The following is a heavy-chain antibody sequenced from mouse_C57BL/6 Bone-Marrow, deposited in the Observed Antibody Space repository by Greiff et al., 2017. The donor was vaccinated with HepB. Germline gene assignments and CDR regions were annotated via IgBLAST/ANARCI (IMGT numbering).Heavy chain of an antibody. V-gene: IGHV1-18*01. CDR2: INPNNGGT. CDR3: ARRDYDNSSMDY. J-gene: IGHJ4*01. D-gene: IGHD2-4*01. CDR1: GYTFTDYN. Sequence: VQLQQSGPELVKPGASVKIPCKASGYTFTDYNMDWVKQSHGKSLEWIGDINPNNGGTIYNQKFKGKATLTVDKSSSTAYMERRSLTSEDTAVYYCARRDYDNSSMDYWGQGTSVTVSS.